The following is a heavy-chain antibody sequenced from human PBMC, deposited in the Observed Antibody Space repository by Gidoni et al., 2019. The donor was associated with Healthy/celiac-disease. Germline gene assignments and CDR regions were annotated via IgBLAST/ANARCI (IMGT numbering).Heavy chain of an antibody. CDR2: IYSGGST. CDR1: GFTINNNY. J-gene: IGHJ4*02. Sequence: EVQLVESGGGLVQPGGSLRLPCAASGFTINNNYMSWVRQAPGKGLEWVSVIYSGGSTYYADSVKGRFTISRHNSKNTLYLQMNSLRAEDTAVYYCARPSGYDNPFDYWGQGTLVTVSS. CDR3: ARPSGYDNPFDY. V-gene: IGHV3-53*04. D-gene: IGHD5-12*01.